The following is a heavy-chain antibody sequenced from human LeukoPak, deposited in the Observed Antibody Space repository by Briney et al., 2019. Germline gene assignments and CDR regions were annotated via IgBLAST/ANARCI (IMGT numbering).Heavy chain of an antibody. CDR2: ISGSGGST. V-gene: IGHV3-23*01. CDR1: GFTFSSYA. CDR3: AKDEYSYGIFDY. J-gene: IGHJ4*02. D-gene: IGHD5-18*01. Sequence: PGGSLRLSCAASGFTFSSYAMSWVRQAPGKGLEWVSAISGSGGSTYYTDSVKGRFTISRDNSKNTLYLQMNSLRAEDTAVYYCAKDEYSYGIFDYWGQGTLVTVSS.